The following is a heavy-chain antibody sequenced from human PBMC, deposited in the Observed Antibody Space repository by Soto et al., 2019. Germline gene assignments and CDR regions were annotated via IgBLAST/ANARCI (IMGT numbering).Heavy chain of an antibody. D-gene: IGHD1-26*01. CDR2: LSAYNGDT. V-gene: IGHV1-18*01. Sequence: QVQLVQSGAEVKKPGASVRVSCKTSGYTFINYGITWVRQAPGQGLEWMGWLSAYNGDTSSSEKLQDRFTMTTDTSTNTVYMDRRRLTSDDTAVYYCARWSAIVGGAEALDVWGQGTMVIVSS. CDR3: ARWSAIVGGAEALDV. CDR1: GYTFINYG. J-gene: IGHJ3*01.